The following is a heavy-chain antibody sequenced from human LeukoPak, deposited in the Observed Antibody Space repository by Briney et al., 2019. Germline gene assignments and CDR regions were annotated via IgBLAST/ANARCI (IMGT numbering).Heavy chain of an antibody. CDR3: ATTGGDSSSYFYYYYGMDV. D-gene: IGHD6-13*01. CDR2: INHSGST. CDR1: GGSFSGYY. V-gene: IGHV4-34*01. J-gene: IGHJ6*02. Sequence: SETLSLTCAVYGGSFSGYYWSWLRQPPGKGLEWIGEINHSGSTNYNPSLKSRVTISVDTSKNQFSLKLSSVTAADTAVYYCATTGGDSSSYFYYYYGMDVWGQGTTVTVSS.